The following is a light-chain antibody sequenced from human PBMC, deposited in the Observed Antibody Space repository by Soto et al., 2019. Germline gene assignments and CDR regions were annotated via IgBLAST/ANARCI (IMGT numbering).Light chain of an antibody. CDR1: QSVSSN. J-gene: IGKJ4*01. CDR2: GAS. Sequence: EIVLTQSPGTLSLSPGERATLSCRASQSVSSNLAWYQQKPGQAPRLLIYGASTRATGGPARFSGSGSGTEFTLTISSLQSEDFAVYYCQQYNNWPLTFGGGTKV. CDR3: QQYNNWPLT. V-gene: IGKV3-15*01.